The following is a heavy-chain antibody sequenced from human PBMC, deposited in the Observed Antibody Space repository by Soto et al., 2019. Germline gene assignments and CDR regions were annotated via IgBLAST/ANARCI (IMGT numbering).Heavy chain of an antibody. D-gene: IGHD4-4*01. CDR3: ATQTLSYTWDV. CDR2: ISHSEGS. V-gene: IGHV4-4*02. CDR1: GGSISSTKW. J-gene: IGHJ6*02. Sequence: QVQLQESGPGLVKPSGTLSLTCAVSGGSISSTKWWTWVRQPPGKGLEWIAEISHSEGSNYNPSLKSRVAMLLDNSKNQCSLRLSSVTAADTAVYYCATQTLSYTWDVWGPGTTVTV.